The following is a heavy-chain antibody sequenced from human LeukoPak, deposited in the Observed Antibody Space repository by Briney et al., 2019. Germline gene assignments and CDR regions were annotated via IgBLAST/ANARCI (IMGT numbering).Heavy chain of an antibody. D-gene: IGHD6-19*01. CDR2: NYPGDSDT. CDR3: GSGLALAGTGYWGLAV. V-gene: IGHV5-51*01. J-gene: IGHJ6*02. CDR1: GYTLNTYL. Sequence: GESLKISCKGSGYTLNTYLIAWVRQMPGKGLEWMWINYPGDSDTRYSPSYQGQVTTPADKSIDTAYLQWSSLRASDTATYSCGSGLALAGTGYWGLAVWGQGTPVT.